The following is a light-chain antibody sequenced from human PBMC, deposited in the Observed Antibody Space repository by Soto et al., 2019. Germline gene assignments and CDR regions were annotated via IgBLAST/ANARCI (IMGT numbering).Light chain of an antibody. CDR3: LLSYNAARV. J-gene: IGLJ2*01. CDR2: DTS. V-gene: IGLV7-46*01. Sequence: QAVVTQEPSLTVSPGGTVTLTCGSSTGAVTSNHHPYWFQQKAGQAPRTLIYDTSNKHSWTPARFSGSLLGDKAALALSGARHDDEAQFYCLLSYNAARVFGGGTKLTVL. CDR1: TGAVTSNHH.